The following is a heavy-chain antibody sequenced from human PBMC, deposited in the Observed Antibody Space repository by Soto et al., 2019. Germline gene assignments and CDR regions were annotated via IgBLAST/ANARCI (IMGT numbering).Heavy chain of an antibody. CDR3: ARDLRVGRSYYYYYGMDV. Sequence: QVQLVQSGAEVKKPGASVKVSFKASGYTFTSYAMHWVRQAPGQRLEWMGCSIAGNGNTKYSQKFQGRVTITRDTSASTAYMELSSLRSEDTAVYYCARDLRVGRSYYYYYGMDVWGHGTTVTVSS. V-gene: IGHV1-3*01. J-gene: IGHJ6*02. CDR2: SIAGNGNT. CDR1: GYTFTSYA. D-gene: IGHD3-10*01.